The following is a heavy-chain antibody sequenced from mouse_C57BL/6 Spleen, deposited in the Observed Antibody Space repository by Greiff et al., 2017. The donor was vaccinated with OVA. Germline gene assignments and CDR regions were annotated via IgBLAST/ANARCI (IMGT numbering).Heavy chain of an antibody. V-gene: IGHV1-19*01. CDR2: INPYNGGT. J-gene: IGHJ4*01. CDR3: ARGIDGYDAMDY. CDR1: GYTFTDYY. D-gene: IGHD2-3*01. Sequence: EVQLQQSGPVLVKPGASVKMSCKASGYTFTDYYRNWVKQSHGKSLEWIGVINPYNGGTSYNQKFKGKATLTVDKSSSTAYMELNSLTSEDSAVYYCARGIDGYDAMDYWGQGTSVTVSS.